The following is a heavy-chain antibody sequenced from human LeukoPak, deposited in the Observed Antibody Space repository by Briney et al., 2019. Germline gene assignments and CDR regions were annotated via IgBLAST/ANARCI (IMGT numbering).Heavy chain of an antibody. CDR1: GFTFSSYE. Sequence: GGSLRLSCAASGFTFSSYEMNWVRQAPGKGLEWVSYISSSGSTIYYADSVKGRFTISRDNAKNPLYLQMNSLRAEDTAVYYCARVVSGYFDYWGQGTLVTVSS. CDR3: ARVVSGYFDY. CDR2: ISSSGSTI. J-gene: IGHJ4*02. V-gene: IGHV3-48*03. D-gene: IGHD1-26*01.